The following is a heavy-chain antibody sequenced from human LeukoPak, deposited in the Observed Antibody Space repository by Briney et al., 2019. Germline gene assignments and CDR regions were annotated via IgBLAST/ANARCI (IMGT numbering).Heavy chain of an antibody. Sequence: SVKVSCKASGGTFSSYAISWVRQAPGQRREWMGGIIPIFGTANYAQKFQGRVTITADESTSTAYMELSSLRSEDTAVYYCARLSKNWTTVTNPYYFDYWGQGTLVTVSS. CDR3: ARLSKNWTTVTNPYYFDY. CDR2: IIPIFGTA. J-gene: IGHJ4*02. D-gene: IGHD4-11*01. V-gene: IGHV1-69*13. CDR1: GGTFSSYA.